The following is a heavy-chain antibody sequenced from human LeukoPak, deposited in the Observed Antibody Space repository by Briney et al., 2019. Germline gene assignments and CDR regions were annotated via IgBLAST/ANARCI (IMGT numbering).Heavy chain of an antibody. Sequence: GASVKVSCKASGYTFSSYHVSWVRQAPGQGLEWMGWISTYDGNTNYAQNFQGRVAMTTDTSTSTAYMELSRLRSDDTAVYYCATQRGSYLWGTDFDYWGQGTLVTVSS. CDR2: ISTYDGNT. CDR1: GYTFSSYH. CDR3: ATQRGSYLWGTDFDY. D-gene: IGHD3-16*01. V-gene: IGHV1-18*01. J-gene: IGHJ4*02.